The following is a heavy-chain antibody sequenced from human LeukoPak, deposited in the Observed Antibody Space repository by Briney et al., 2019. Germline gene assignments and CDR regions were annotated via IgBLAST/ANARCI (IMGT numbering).Heavy chain of an antibody. CDR2: IYPGDSDT. D-gene: IGHD3-22*01. CDR3: ARHPRGEYYDSSGYSNAEYFQH. J-gene: IGHJ1*01. V-gene: IGHV5-51*01. CDR1: GYSFTSYW. Sequence: GESLKTSCKGSGYSFTSYWIGWVRQMPGKGLEWMGIIYPGDSDTSYSPSFQGQVTISADKSISPAYLPWSSLKASDTAMYYCARHPRGEYYDSSGYSNAEYFQHWGQGTLVTVSS.